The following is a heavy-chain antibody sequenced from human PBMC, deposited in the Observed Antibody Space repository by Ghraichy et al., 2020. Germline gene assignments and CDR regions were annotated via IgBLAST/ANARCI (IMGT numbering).Heavy chain of an antibody. CDR1: GGSISSSSYY. Sequence: SQTLSLTCTVSGGSISSSSYYWGWIRQPPGKGLEWIGSIYYSGSTYYNPSLKSRVTISVDTSKNQFSLKLSSVTAADTAVYYCARPTDYGDYFDYWGQGTLVTVSS. D-gene: IGHD4-17*01. CDR2: IYYSGST. J-gene: IGHJ4*02. V-gene: IGHV4-39*01. CDR3: ARPTDYGDYFDY.